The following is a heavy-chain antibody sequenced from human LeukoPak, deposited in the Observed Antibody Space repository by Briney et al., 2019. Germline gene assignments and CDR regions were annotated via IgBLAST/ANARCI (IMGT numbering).Heavy chain of an antibody. J-gene: IGHJ6*04. Sequence: GGSLRLSCAASGFTFSSYWMHWVRQAPGKGLVWVSRINSDGSSTSYADSVKGRFTISRDNAKNTLYLQMNSLRAEDTAVYYCARNLGGGGYYYYGMDVWGKGTRSPSPQ. CDR1: GFTFSSYW. CDR2: INSDGSST. V-gene: IGHV3-74*01. D-gene: IGHD3-16*01. CDR3: ARNLGGGGYYYYGMDV.